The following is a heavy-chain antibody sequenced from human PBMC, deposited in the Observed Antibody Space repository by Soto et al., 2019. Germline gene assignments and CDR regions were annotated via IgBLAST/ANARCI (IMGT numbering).Heavy chain of an antibody. Sequence: QVQLQESGPGLVKPSQTLSLTCTVSGGSISSGGYYWSWIRQHPGKGLEWIGYIYYSGSTYYNPSLKSRVTISVDTSKNQFSLKLSSVTAADTAVYYCARDLEVATIEVSYYYYGMDVWGQGTTVTVSS. J-gene: IGHJ6*02. D-gene: IGHD5-12*01. V-gene: IGHV4-31*03. CDR1: GGSISSGGYY. CDR3: ARDLEVATIEVSYYYYGMDV. CDR2: IYYSGST.